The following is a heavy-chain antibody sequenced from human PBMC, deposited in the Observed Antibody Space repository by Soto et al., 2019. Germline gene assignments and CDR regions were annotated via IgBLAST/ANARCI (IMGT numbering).Heavy chain of an antibody. CDR1: GFTFSDYY. D-gene: IGHD2-2*01. CDR3: AMESRSYCSSTSCWPEGY. Sequence: GSLRLSCAASGFTFSDYYMSWIRQAPGKGLEWVSYISSSSSYTNYADSVKGRFTISRDNAKNSLYLQMNSLRAEDTAVYYCAMESRSYCSSTSCWPEGYWGQGTLVTVSS. V-gene: IGHV3-11*06. CDR2: ISSSSSYT. J-gene: IGHJ4*02.